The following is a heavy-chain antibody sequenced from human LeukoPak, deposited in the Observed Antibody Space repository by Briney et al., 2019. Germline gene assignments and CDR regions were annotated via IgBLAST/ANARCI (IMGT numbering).Heavy chain of an antibody. V-gene: IGHV4-61*02. CDR3: ARAKGYGGKDYYYYYMDV. Sequence: PSETLSLTCTVSGGSISSGSYYWSWIRQPAGKGLEWIGRIYTSGSTNYNPSLKSRVTISVDTSKNQFSLKLSSVTAADTAVYYCARAKGYGGKDYYYYYMDVWGKGTTVTISS. D-gene: IGHD4-23*01. J-gene: IGHJ6*03. CDR2: IYTSGST. CDR1: GGSISSGSYY.